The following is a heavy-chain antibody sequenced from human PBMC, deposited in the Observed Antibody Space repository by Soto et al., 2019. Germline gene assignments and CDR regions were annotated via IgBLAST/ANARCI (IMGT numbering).Heavy chain of an antibody. J-gene: IGHJ6*03. CDR3: ARRGGKPDYYYMDV. V-gene: IGHV3-48*01. D-gene: IGHD3-16*01. Sequence: EVQLVESGGGLVQPGGSLRLSCAASGFTFSSYSMNWVRQAPGKGLEWVSYISSSSSTIYYADSVKGRFTISRDNAKNSLYLQMNSLRAEDTAVYYCARRGGKPDYYYMDVWGKGTTVTVSS. CDR1: GFTFSSYS. CDR2: ISSSSSTI.